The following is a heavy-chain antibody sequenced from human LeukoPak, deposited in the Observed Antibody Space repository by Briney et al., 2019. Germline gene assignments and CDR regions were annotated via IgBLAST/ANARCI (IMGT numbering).Heavy chain of an antibody. CDR3: AKDLALAGTGGGFDV. J-gene: IGHJ3*01. Sequence: PGGSLRLSCAASGFTFTTYAINWVRQAPGKGLEWVSGISGGGDKAYYADSVSGRFTISRDNSENTVSLQMSSLRAEDTALYYCAKDLALAGTGGGFDVWGQGTRVAVSS. CDR1: GFTFTTYA. V-gene: IGHV3-23*01. D-gene: IGHD6-19*01. CDR2: ISGGGDKA.